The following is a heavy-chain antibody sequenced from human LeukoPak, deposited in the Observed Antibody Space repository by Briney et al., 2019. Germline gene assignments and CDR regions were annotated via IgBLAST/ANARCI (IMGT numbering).Heavy chain of an antibody. V-gene: IGHV4-39*07. J-gene: IGHJ3*02. CDR1: GGSISSSSYY. Sequence: SETLSLTCTVSGGSISSSSYYWGWIRKPPGKGLEWFGSIYYSGSTYYNPSLKSRVTISVDTSKNKFSLKLSSVTAADTAVYYCARGNSLLRPRSSGWGGAFDIWGQGTMVTVSS. CDR2: IYYSGST. D-gene: IGHD6-19*01. CDR3: ARGNSLLRPRSSGWGGAFDI.